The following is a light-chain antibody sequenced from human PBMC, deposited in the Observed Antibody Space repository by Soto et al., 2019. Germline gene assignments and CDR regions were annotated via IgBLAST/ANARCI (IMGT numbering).Light chain of an antibody. V-gene: IGLV1-40*01. Sequence: QSVLTQPPSVSGAPGQRVTISCTGSSSNIGAGFDVHWYQQLPATAPKLLIYGNTNRPSGVPDRFSGSKSGTSASLTITGLQAEDEADYYCQSYDNSLSAFYVFGTGTKVTVL. J-gene: IGLJ1*01. CDR2: GNT. CDR3: QSYDNSLSAFYV. CDR1: SSNIGAGFD.